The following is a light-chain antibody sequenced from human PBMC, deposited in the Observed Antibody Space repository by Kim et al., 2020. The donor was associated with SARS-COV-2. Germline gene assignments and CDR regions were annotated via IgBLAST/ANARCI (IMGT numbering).Light chain of an antibody. CDR2: DVI. V-gene: IGLV2-14*03. CDR1: SSDVGGYNY. Sequence: GQSITISCTGTSSDVGGYNYDSWYQQHPGKAPKLMIYDVIHRPSGVSNRFSGSKSGNTASLTISGLQAEDEADYYCSSYTSRSTWVFGGGTQLTVL. CDR3: SSYTSRSTWV. J-gene: IGLJ3*02.